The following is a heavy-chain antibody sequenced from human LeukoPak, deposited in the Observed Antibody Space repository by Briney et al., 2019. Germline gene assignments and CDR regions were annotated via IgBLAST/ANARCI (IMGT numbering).Heavy chain of an antibody. CDR2: ISACNGNT. CDR1: GYTFTSYG. D-gene: IGHD2-2*01. J-gene: IGHJ6*04. Sequence: GASVKVSCKASGYTFTSYGISWVRQAPGQGLEWMGWISACNGNTNYAQKLQGRVTMTTDTSTSTAYMELRSLRSDDTAVYYCARDSGGDLMPAAMSYYYYGMDVWGKGTTVTVSS. CDR3: ARDSGGDLMPAAMSYYYYGMDV. V-gene: IGHV1-18*04.